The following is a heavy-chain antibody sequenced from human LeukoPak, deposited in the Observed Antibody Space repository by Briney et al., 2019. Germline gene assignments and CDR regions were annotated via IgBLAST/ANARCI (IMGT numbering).Heavy chain of an antibody. CDR1: GYTFTDYY. CDR3: ARIQLWSRPDGY. V-gene: IGHV1-2*02. CDR2: INPNSGGT. Sequence: ASVKVSCKASGYTFTDYYLHWVRQAPGQGLEWMGWINPNSGGTNFAQKFQGRVTMTRDTSISTAYMELSSLRSDDMAVYYCARIQLWSRPDGYWGQGTLVTVSS. J-gene: IGHJ4*02. D-gene: IGHD5-18*01.